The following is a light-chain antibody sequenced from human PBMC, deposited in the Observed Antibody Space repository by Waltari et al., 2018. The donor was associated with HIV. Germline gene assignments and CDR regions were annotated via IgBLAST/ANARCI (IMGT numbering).Light chain of an antibody. CDR3: QVWDSSSDHRGVV. V-gene: IGLV3-21*02. CDR2: DDS. J-gene: IGLJ2*01. Sequence: SYVLTQPPSVSVAPGQTARMTCGGNNIGSKSVHWYQHRPGQAPFLVVYDDSDRPSGIPERFSGSNSGNTATLTISRVEAGDEADYYCQVWDSSSDHRGVVFGGGTNLTVL. CDR1: NIGSKS.